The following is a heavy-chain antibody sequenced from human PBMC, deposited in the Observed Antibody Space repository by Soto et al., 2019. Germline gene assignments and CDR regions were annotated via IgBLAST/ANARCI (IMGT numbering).Heavy chain of an antibody. D-gene: IGHD4-17*01. V-gene: IGHV1-8*01. CDR2: MNPNSGNT. J-gene: IGHJ4*02. CDR3: ASTLYGDNVYY. Sequence: QVQLVQSGAEVKKPGASVKVSCKASGYTFTSYDINWVRQATGQGLEWMGWMNPNSGNTGYAQKFQRSVTMTRNTSMSTAYMALSSLRSEDTAVYYCASTLYGDNVYYWGQGTLVTVSS. CDR1: GYTFTSYD.